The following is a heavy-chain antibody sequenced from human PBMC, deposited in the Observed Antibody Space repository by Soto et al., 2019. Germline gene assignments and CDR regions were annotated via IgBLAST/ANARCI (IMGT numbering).Heavy chain of an antibody. CDR2: INHSGST. CDR3: VRGRAFMSRVAFDI. Sequence: QVQLQQRGAGLLKPSETLSLTCAVLGGSFSDYYWTWIRQPPVKGLEWIGEINHSGSTSYNPSLKSRLTLSVDTSTKEFSLNLSSVTAADTAAYHCVRGRAFMSRVAFDIWGQGTMVTVSS. CDR1: GGSFSDYY. D-gene: IGHD1-26*01. V-gene: IGHV4-34*02. J-gene: IGHJ3*02.